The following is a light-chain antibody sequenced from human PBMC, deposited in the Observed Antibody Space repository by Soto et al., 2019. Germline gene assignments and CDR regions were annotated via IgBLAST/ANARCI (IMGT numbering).Light chain of an antibody. CDR2: GNN. CDR3: ATWDDRLNGYV. V-gene: IGLV1-40*01. Sequence: QSVLTQPPSVSGAPGQRVTISCTGSSSNIGAGYDVHWYQQLPGTAPKLLIYGNNNRPSGVSDRFSGSNSGTSASLAISGLQSEDEADYYCATWDDRLNGYVFGSGTKLTVL. CDR1: SSNIGAGYD. J-gene: IGLJ1*01.